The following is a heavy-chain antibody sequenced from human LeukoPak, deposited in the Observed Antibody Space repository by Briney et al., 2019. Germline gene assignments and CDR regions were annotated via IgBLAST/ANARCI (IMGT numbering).Heavy chain of an antibody. CDR2: ISVSGGST. CDR1: GFSFTSYA. Sequence: GGSLRLSCAASGFSFTSYAMSWVRQAPGKGLEWVSGISVSGGSTYYADSVKGRFTISRYKSKNTLYLQMNSLRAEDTAVYYCANEGRGYYYDSSGYPNWFDPWGQGTLVTVSS. D-gene: IGHD3-22*01. J-gene: IGHJ5*02. V-gene: IGHV3-23*01. CDR3: ANEGRGYYYDSSGYPNWFDP.